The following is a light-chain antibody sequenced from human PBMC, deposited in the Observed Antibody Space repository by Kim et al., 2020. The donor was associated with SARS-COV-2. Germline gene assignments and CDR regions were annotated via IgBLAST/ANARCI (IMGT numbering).Light chain of an antibody. CDR3: QQFNRYPRT. Sequence: DIQLTQSPSFLSASVGDRVTITCRASQGISSYLAWYQQKPGKAPNLLIYGASTLQSGVPSRFSGSGSGTEFTLTISSLQPEDFATYYCQQFNRYPRTFGGGTKVDIK. CDR2: GAS. CDR1: QGISSY. J-gene: IGKJ4*01. V-gene: IGKV1-9*01.